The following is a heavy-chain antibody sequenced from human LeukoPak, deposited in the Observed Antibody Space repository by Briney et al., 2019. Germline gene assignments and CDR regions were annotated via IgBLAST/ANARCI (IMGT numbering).Heavy chain of an antibody. D-gene: IGHD5-18*01. Sequence: GESLKISCKGSGYSFTNYWIGWVRQMPGKGLEWMAIINPGDSDTRYSPSFQGQVTISAGKSINTAYLQWSSLKASDTAMYYCASHTSWDTGMDVWGKGTTVTVSS. CDR3: ASHTSWDTGMDV. V-gene: IGHV5-51*01. CDR1: GYSFTNYW. CDR2: INPGDSDT. J-gene: IGHJ6*04.